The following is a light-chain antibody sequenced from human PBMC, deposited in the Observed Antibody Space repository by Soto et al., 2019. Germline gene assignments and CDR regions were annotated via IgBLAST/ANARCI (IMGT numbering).Light chain of an antibody. CDR3: HQYTNPPLT. J-gene: IGKJ4*01. Sequence: DIQMTQSPSSLSASVEDRITITCQASQDISDSLNWYQQKPGRAPNLLIYDASNLETGVPSRFSGSGSGTDFTFTITGLQPEDIATYYCHQYTNPPLTFGGGTKVEIK. CDR2: DAS. CDR1: QDISDS. V-gene: IGKV1-33*01.